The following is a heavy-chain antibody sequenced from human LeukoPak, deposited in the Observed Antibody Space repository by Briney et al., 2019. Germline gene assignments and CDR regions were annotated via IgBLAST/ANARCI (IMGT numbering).Heavy chain of an antibody. CDR1: GGSISGYY. CDR2: IYSSGST. J-gene: IGHJ3*02. D-gene: IGHD6-19*01. Sequence: SETLSLTCTVSGGSISGYYWTWVRQPPGKGLKWIGYIYSSGSTNYNPSLGSRVTISVDTSKNQFSLKLSSVTAADTAVYYCAKTVRQWLANDAFAIWGQGTMVTVSS. CDR3: AKTVRQWLANDAFAI. V-gene: IGHV4-59*03.